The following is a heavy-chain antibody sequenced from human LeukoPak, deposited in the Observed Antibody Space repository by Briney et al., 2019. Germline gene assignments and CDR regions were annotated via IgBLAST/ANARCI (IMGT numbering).Heavy chain of an antibody. CDR1: GYSISSGYY. CDR2: IYHSGST. V-gene: IGHV4-38-2*01. Sequence: KASETLSLTCAVSGYSISSGYYWGWIRQPPGKGLEWIGSIYHSGSTYYSPSLKSRVTISVDTSKNQFSLKLRSVTAADTAVYYCVRQDRTYYYESSGLYFDYWGQGTLVTVSS. CDR3: VRQDRTYYYESSGLYFDY. J-gene: IGHJ4*02. D-gene: IGHD3-22*01.